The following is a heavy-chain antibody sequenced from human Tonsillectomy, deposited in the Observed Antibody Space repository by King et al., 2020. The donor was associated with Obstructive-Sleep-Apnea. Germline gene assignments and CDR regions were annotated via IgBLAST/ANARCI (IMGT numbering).Heavy chain of an antibody. CDR1: GFTFDDYA. D-gene: IGHD5-18*01. J-gene: IGHJ3*02. V-gene: IGHV3-9*01. Sequence: VQLVESGGGLVQPGRSLRLSCAASGFTFDDYAMHWVRHAPGKGLEWVSGITWNSGSIGYADSVKGRFTISRDNAKNSLYLQMNSLRAEDTAFYYCAKDPNSYGARSGAFDIWGQGTMVTVSS. CDR2: ITWNSGSI. CDR3: AKDPNSYGARSGAFDI.